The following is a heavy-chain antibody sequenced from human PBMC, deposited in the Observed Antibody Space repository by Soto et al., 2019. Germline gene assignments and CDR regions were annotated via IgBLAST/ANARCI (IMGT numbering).Heavy chain of an antibody. CDR1: GITFSNYA. D-gene: IGHD6-19*01. CDR3: ANSAWYCFYS. V-gene: IGHV3-23*01. J-gene: IGHJ4*02. Sequence: EVQLLESGGDLVQPGGSLRLSCAASGITFSNYAMSWVRQAPGKGLEWVSGIGGSGDTTYYTDSVKGRFTISRDNSKNSLFLQMHSLRAEAMGVYYCANSAWYCFYSWGQGTLVTVSS. CDR2: IGGSGDTT.